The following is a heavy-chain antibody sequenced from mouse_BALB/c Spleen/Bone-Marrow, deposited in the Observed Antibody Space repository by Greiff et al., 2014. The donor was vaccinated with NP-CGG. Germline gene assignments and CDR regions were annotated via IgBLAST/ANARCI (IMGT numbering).Heavy chain of an antibody. J-gene: IGHJ1*01. CDR1: GFTFTDYY. Sequence: EVKLMESGGGLVQPGGSLRLSCATSGFTFTDYYMSWVRQPPGKALEWLGFIRNNASGYTTDYSASVKGRFTISRDNSQSILYLQMNTLRAEDSATYYCAREYGYFDVWGAGTTVTVSS. CDR3: AREYGYFDV. V-gene: IGHV7-3*02. D-gene: IGHD1-1*02. CDR2: IRNNASGYTT.